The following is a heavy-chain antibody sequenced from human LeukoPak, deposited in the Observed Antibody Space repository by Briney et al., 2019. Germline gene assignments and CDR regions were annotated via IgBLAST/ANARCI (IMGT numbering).Heavy chain of an antibody. J-gene: IGHJ6*04. Sequence: PGGSLRLSCAASGLTFRSYGMSWVRRAPGRGLEWVSAISTTGGTTYYADSVRGRFTISRDNAKNSLYLQMNSLRAEDTAVYYCAELGITMIGGVWGKGTTVTISS. CDR1: GLTFRSYG. CDR3: AELGITMIGGV. CDR2: ISTTGGTT. D-gene: IGHD3-10*02. V-gene: IGHV3-23*01.